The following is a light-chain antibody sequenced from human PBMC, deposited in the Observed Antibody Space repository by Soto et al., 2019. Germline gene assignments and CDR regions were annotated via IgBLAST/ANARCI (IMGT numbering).Light chain of an antibody. J-gene: IGKJ1*01. V-gene: IGKV1-5*03. CDR2: KAS. Sequence: DIQMTQSPSTLSASVGDRVAITCRASQSISIWLAWYQQKPGKAPKLLIYKASSLESGVPSRFSGSGSGTEFTLTISSLQPDDFATYYCQQYNDYSWTFGQATQVEIK. CDR1: QSISIW. CDR3: QQYNDYSWT.